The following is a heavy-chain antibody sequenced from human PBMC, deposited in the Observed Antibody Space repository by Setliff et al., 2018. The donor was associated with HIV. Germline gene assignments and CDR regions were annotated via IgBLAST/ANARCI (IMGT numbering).Heavy chain of an antibody. D-gene: IGHD4-17*01. J-gene: IGHJ4*02. CDR3: ARVRDYGGNFFDY. CDR2: IFHTGST. CDR1: GDSISSSIYY. Sequence: SETLSLTCTVSGDSISSSIYYWGWVRQPPGKGLEWIGSIFHTGSTYYNPSLKSRVTISVDTSKNQFSLRLTSVTAADTAVYYCARVRDYGGNFFDYWGQGTLVTVSS. V-gene: IGHV4-39*07.